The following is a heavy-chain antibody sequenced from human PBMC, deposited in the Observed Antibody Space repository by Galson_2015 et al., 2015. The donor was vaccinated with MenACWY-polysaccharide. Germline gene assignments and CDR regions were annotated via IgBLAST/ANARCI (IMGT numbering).Heavy chain of an antibody. CDR2: IRYDGSNK. Sequence: LRLSCAASGFPFSSYGMHWVRQAPGKGLEWVAFIRYDGSNKYYADSVKGRFTISRDNSKNTLYLQMNSLRAEDTAVYYCAKELRLVWSSGPAGYWGQGTLVTVSS. CDR1: GFPFSSYG. D-gene: IGHD6-19*01. J-gene: IGHJ4*02. CDR3: AKELRLVWSSGPAGY. V-gene: IGHV3-30*02.